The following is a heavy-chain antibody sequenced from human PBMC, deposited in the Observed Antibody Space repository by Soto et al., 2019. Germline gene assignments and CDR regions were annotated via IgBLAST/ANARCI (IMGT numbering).Heavy chain of an antibody. CDR3: ARAIPTSPRRYCSGGSCYPAWFDP. J-gene: IGHJ5*02. V-gene: IGHV3-53*01. CDR2: IYSGGST. CDR1: GFTVSSNY. D-gene: IGHD2-15*01. Sequence: LRLSCAASGFTVSSNYMSWVRQAPGKGLEWVSVIYSGGSTYYADSVKGRFTISRDNSKNTLYLQMNSLRAEDTAVYYCARAIPTSPRRYCSGGSCYPAWFDPWGQGTLVTVSS.